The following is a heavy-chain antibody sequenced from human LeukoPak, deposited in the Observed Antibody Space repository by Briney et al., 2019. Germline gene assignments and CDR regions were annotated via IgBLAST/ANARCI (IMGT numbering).Heavy chain of an antibody. D-gene: IGHD3-22*01. J-gene: IGHJ4*02. Sequence: GGSLRLSCAASGFTFSSYATSWVRQAPGKGLEWVSAINGSGGSTYYADSVKGRFTISRDNSKNTLYLQMNSLRAEDTAVYYCAKDLIQYYYDSSGYPPNFDYWGQGTLVTVSS. CDR3: AKDLIQYYYDSSGYPPNFDY. V-gene: IGHV3-23*01. CDR1: GFTFSSYA. CDR2: INGSGGST.